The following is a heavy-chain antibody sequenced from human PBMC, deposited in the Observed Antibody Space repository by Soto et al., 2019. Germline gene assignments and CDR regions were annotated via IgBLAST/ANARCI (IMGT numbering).Heavy chain of an antibody. Sequence: ASVKVSCKASGYTFTSYGISWVRQAPGPCLEWMGWISAYNGKSNYAQKLQGRVTMTTDTSTSTAYMELRSLRSDDTAVYYCARVHYRRSYYYYYMDVWGKGTTVTVSS. V-gene: IGHV1-18*01. D-gene: IGHD4-4*01. CDR2: ISAYNGKS. J-gene: IGHJ6*03. CDR3: ARVHYRRSYYYYYMDV. CDR1: GYTFTSYG.